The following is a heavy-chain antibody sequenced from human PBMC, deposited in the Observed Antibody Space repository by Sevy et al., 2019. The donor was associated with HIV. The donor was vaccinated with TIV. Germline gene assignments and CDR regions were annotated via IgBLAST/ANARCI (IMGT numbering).Heavy chain of an antibody. V-gene: IGHV1-69*06. Sequence: ASVKVSCKASGGTFSSYTIKWVRQAPGQGLEWMGGIIPIFGTAKYAQKFQGRVTITADKSTSTAHMELSSLRSEDTAVYYCARSRDRRGTYDSIDVWGKGTTVTVSS. CDR2: IIPIFGTA. D-gene: IGHD3-22*01. J-gene: IGHJ6*04. CDR3: ARSRDRRGTYDSIDV. CDR1: GGTFSSYT.